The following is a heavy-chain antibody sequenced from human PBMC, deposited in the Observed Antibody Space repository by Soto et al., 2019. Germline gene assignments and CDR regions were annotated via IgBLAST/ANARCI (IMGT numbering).Heavy chain of an antibody. J-gene: IGHJ6*03. CDR3: ARNGYYYGSGSYYSKWPTNYYYYYMDV. CDR2: IYYSGST. Sequence: NPSETLSLTCTVSGGSISSGGYYWSWIRQHPGKGLEWIGYIYYSGSTYYNPSLKSRVTISVDTSKNQFSLKLSSVTAADTAVYYCARNGYYYGSGSYYSKWPTNYYYYYMDVWGKGTTVTVSS. V-gene: IGHV4-31*03. D-gene: IGHD3-10*01. CDR1: GGSISSGGYY.